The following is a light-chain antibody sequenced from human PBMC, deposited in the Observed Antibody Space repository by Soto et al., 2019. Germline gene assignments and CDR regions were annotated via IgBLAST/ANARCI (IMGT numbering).Light chain of an antibody. CDR1: QSVNSY. V-gene: IGKV3-11*01. CDR2: DAS. CDR3: HQRNTWPLT. Sequence: EIVLTQSPATLSLSPGERATLSGRASQSVNSYLAWYQQKPGQAPRLLIYDASNRATGIPARFSGFGSGTDFTLAISSLEPEDSAVYYCHQRNTWPLTFGGGTKVEIK. J-gene: IGKJ4*01.